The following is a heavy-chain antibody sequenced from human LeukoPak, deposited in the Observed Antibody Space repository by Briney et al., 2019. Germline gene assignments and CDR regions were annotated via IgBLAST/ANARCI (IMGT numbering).Heavy chain of an antibody. J-gene: IGHJ4*02. CDR1: GGSISSSSYY. V-gene: IGHV4-39*01. D-gene: IGHD3-10*01. CDR3: ASSIYYGSGSYDY. CDR2: IYYSGST. Sequence: SETLSLTCTVSGGSISSSSYYWGWIRQPPGKGLEWIESIYYSGSTYYNPSLKSRVTISVDTSKNQFSLKLSSVTAADTAVYYCASSIYYGSGSYDYWGQGTLVTVSS.